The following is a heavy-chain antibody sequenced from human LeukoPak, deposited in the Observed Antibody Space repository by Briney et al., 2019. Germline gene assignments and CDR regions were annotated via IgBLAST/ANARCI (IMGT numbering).Heavy chain of an antibody. CDR3: AKDLGNYGDYVGWFDP. Sequence: GGSLRLSCAASGFTFNNFAMSWVRRAPEKGLEWVSAIGGSGAHTYYADSVKGRFTISRDNSKNTLYLQMKDLRAEDTAVYYCAKDLGNYGDYVGWFDPWGQGTLVTVSS. V-gene: IGHV3-23*01. J-gene: IGHJ5*02. D-gene: IGHD4-23*01. CDR2: IGGSGAHT. CDR1: GFTFNNFA.